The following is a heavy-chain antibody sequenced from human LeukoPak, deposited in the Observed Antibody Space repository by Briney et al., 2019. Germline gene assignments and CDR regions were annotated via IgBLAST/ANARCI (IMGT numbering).Heavy chain of an antibody. CDR1: GYTFTSNY. CDR3: ARGYYDSSV. J-gene: IGHJ4*02. D-gene: IGHD3-22*01. V-gene: IGHV1-46*01. CDR2: ISPSGGST. Sequence: ASVKVSCKAFGYTFTSNYMHWVRQAPGQGPEWMGVISPSGGSTTYAQKFQGRVTMTGDMSTTTVYMELSSLTSEDTAVYYCARGYYDSSVWGQGTLVTVSS.